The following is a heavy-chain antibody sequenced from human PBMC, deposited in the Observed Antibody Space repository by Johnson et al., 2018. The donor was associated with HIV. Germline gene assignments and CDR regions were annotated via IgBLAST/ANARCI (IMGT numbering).Heavy chain of an antibody. CDR3: TSSSSYIVDAFDI. D-gene: IGHD6-6*01. Sequence: VQLVKSGGGLVQPGGSLRLSCAASGFTVSNAWMSWVRQAPGKGLEWVGRIKSKTDGGTTDCADSVKGRFTISRDNAKNSLYLQMNSLRAEDTAVYYCTSSSSYIVDAFDIWGQGTMVTVSS. V-gene: IGHV3-15*01. CDR2: IKSKTDGGTT. CDR1: GFTVSNAW. J-gene: IGHJ3*02.